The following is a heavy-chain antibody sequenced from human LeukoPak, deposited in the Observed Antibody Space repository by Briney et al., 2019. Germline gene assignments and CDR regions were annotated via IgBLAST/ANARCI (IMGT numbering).Heavy chain of an antibody. J-gene: IGHJ5*02. D-gene: IGHD6-13*01. CDR3: ARDGGVAAAGPFDP. CDR1: GYTFTSYY. CDR2: INPSGGST. Sequence: GASVKVSCKASGYTFTSYYIHWVRQAPGQGLEWMGIINPSGGSTSYAQKFQGRITMTGDTSTSTVYMELSSLRSEDTAMYYCARDGGVAAAGPFDPWGQGTLVTVSS. V-gene: IGHV1-46*01.